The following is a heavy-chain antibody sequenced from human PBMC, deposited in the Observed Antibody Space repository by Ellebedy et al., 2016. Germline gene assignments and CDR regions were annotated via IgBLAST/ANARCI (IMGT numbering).Heavy chain of an antibody. CDR1: GYTLTELS. CDR2: FDPEDGET. J-gene: IGHJ4*02. D-gene: IGHD1-26*01. CDR3: ATVGGPGRLPFDY. V-gene: IGHV1-24*01. Sequence: ASVKVSXXVSGYTLTELSMHWVRQAPGKGLEWMGGFDPEDGETIYAQKFQGRVTMTEDTSTDTAYMELSSLRSEDTAVYYCATVGGPGRLPFDYWGQGTLVTVSS.